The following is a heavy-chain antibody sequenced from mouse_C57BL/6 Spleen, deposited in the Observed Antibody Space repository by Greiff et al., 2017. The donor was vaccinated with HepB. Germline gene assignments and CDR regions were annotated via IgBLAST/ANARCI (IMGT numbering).Heavy chain of an antibody. CDR1: GFTFSSYA. J-gene: IGHJ2*01. D-gene: IGHD1-1*01. CDR3: ARGHYYGSSYYFDY. V-gene: IGHV5-4*03. CDR2: ISDGGSYT. Sequence: EVMLVEYGGGLVKPGGSLKLSCAASGFTFSSYAMSWVRQTPEKRLEWVATISDGGSYTYYPDNVKGRFTISRDNAKNNLYLQMSHLKSEDTAMYYCARGHYYGSSYYFDYWGQGTTLTVSS.